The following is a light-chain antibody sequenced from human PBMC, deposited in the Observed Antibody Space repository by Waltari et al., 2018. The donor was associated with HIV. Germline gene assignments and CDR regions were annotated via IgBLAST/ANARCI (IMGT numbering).Light chain of an antibody. CDR3: AAWDDSLSAPV. V-gene: IGLV1-47*01. CDR2: RNN. Sequence: QSVLTQPPSASGTPGQRVTISCSGSSSNIGSNYVYWYQQLPGPTPKLLIYRNNPRPSGVPDRFSGSKSGTSTSLAISGLRSEDEADYYCAAWDDSLSAPVFGGGTKLTVL. CDR1: SSNIGSNY. J-gene: IGLJ3*02.